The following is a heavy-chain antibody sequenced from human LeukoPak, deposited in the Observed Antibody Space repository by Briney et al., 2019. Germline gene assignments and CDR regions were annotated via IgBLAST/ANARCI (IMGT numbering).Heavy chain of an antibody. CDR1: GGSSSSSNYY. CDR3: ARQARTRLSLVRGDLDAFDI. J-gene: IGHJ3*02. Sequence: PSETLSLTCTFSGGSSSSSNYYWGWVRQPPGKGLEWIGSIYYTGSGDTFCNPSLKSRVTISVDTSKNQFSLRLSSVIAADTAVYYCARQARTRLSLVRGDLDAFDIWGQGTMVTVSS. V-gene: IGHV4-39*01. CDR2: IYYTGSGDT. D-gene: IGHD3-10*01.